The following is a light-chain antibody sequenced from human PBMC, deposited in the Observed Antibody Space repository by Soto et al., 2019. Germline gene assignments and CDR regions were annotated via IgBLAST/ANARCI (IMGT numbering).Light chain of an antibody. CDR2: YNN. J-gene: IGLJ2*01. CDR1: SSNLGAAFA. V-gene: IGLV1-40*01. CDR3: QLYYSSLSCHVV. Sequence: QSVLTQPPSLSGAPGQRITISCTGTSSNLGAAFAVQWYQQLPGAAPKLLIYYNNNRPSGVPDRFSGSKSGTSAFLAITGLPADDEAGYYFQLYYSSLSCHVVFGGGTKLTVL.